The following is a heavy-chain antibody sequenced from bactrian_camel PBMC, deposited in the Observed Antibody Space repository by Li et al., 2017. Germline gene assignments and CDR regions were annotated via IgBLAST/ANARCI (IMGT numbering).Heavy chain of an antibody. J-gene: IGHJ6*01. V-gene: IGHV3S40*01. CDR3: ALGFRSTMCVRFLDWHGSDADFRY. Sequence: VQLVESGGGSVQAGGSLRLSCAASGYSDSNNYMTWFRQAPGKGLEWVSTIDSAAGGTYADSVKGRFTISQDNVKNTPYLQMNNLKPEDTAMYSCALGFRSTMCVRFLDWHGSDADFRYRGQGTQVTVS. CDR2: IDSAAGGT. D-gene: IGHD3*01. CDR1: GYSDSNNY.